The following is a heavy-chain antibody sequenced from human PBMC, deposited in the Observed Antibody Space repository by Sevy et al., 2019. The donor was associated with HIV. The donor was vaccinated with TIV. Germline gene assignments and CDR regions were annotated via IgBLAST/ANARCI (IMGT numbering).Heavy chain of an antibody. J-gene: IGHJ6*02. D-gene: IGHD1-20*01. V-gene: IGHV4-59*13. Sequence: SETLSLTCTVSGGSISSYYWSWIRQPPGKGLEWIGYIYYSGSTNYNPSLKSRVTISVDTSKNQFSLKLSSVTAADTAVYYCARVTDYYGMDVWGQGTTVTVSS. CDR3: ARVTDYYGMDV. CDR2: IYYSGST. CDR1: GGSISSYY.